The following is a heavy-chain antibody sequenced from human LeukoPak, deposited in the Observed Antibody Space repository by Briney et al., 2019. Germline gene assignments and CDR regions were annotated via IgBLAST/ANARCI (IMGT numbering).Heavy chain of an antibody. CDR3: ARFFSSSWYYFDY. D-gene: IGHD6-13*01. CDR2: INPNSGGT. Sequence: ASVKVSCTASGYTFTGCYMHWVRQAPGQGLEWMGWINPNSGGTNYAQKFQGRVTMTRDTSISTAYMELSRLRSDDTAVYYCARFFSSSWYYFDYWGQGTLVTVSS. V-gene: IGHV1-2*02. CDR1: GYTFTGCY. J-gene: IGHJ4*02.